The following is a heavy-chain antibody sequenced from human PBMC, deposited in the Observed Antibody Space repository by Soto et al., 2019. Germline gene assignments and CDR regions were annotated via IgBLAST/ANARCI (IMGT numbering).Heavy chain of an antibody. CDR1: GGGLGSDT. CDR3: ARSRYCSGGSCYSGIDY. J-gene: IGHJ4*02. CDR2: IIPILGIA. Sequence: SGEVFCKASGGGLGSDTISWVRQGPWQGLEWMGRIIPILGIANYAQKFQGRVTITADKSTSTAYMELSSLRSEDTAVYYCARSRYCSGGSCYSGIDYWGQGTLVTVSS. D-gene: IGHD2-15*01. V-gene: IGHV1-69*02.